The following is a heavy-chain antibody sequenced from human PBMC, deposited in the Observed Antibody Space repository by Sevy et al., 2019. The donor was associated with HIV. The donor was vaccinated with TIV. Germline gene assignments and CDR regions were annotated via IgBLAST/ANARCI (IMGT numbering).Heavy chain of an antibody. Sequence: GGSLRLSCAASGFTFSDYYMSWIRQAPGKGLEWVSYISSSGSTIYYADSVKGRFTITRDNAKNSLYLQMNSLRAEDTAVYYCACLGESDAFDIWGQGTMVTVSS. J-gene: IGHJ3*02. CDR2: ISSSGSTI. V-gene: IGHV3-11*01. D-gene: IGHD3-16*01. CDR1: GFTFSDYY. CDR3: ACLGESDAFDI.